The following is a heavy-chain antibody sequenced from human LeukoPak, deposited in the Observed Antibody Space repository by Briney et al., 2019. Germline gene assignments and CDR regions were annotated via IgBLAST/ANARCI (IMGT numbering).Heavy chain of an antibody. Sequence: PSETLSLTCTVSGGSISSYYWSWIRQPPGKGLEWIGYISYSGSTNYNPSLESRVTISIDTSKNQFSLKLRSVTAADTAIYYCARQGYDILTGYIDAFDIWGQGTTVTVSS. D-gene: IGHD3-9*01. CDR3: ARQGYDILTGYIDAFDI. CDR1: GGSISSYY. J-gene: IGHJ3*02. CDR2: ISYSGST. V-gene: IGHV4-59*08.